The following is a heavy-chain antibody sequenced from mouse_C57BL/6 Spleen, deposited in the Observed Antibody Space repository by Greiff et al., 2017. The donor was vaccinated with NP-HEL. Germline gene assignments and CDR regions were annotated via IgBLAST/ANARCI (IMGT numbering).Heavy chain of an antibody. Sequence: EVQGVESGGGLVQPKGSLKLSCAASGFSFNTYAMNWVRQAPGKGLEWVARIRSKSNNYATYYADSVKDRFTISRDDSESMLYLQMNNLKTEDTAMYYCVGYPAWFAYWGQGTLVTVSA. V-gene: IGHV10-1*01. CDR2: IRSKSNNYAT. D-gene: IGHD2-2*01. CDR1: GFSFNTYA. J-gene: IGHJ3*01. CDR3: VGYPAWFAY.